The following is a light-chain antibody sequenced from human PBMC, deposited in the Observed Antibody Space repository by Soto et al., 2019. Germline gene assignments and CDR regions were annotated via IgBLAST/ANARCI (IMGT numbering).Light chain of an antibody. CDR2: GAS. CDR1: QSVSSN. Sequence: EIVMTQSPATLSVSPGERATFSCRASQSVSSNLAWYQQKPGQAPRLLIYGASTRATGIPARFSGSGSGTEFTLTISSLQSEDFAVYYCQQYNNRWTFGQGTKVEIK. J-gene: IGKJ1*01. CDR3: QQYNNRWT. V-gene: IGKV3-15*01.